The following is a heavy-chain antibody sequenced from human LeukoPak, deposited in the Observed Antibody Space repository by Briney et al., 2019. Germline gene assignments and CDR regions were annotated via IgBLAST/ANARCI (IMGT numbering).Heavy chain of an antibody. CDR2: INHSGST. CDR1: GGSFSGYY. J-gene: IGHJ4*02. Sequence: PSETLSLTCAVYGGSFSGYYWSWIRQPPGKGLEWIGEINHSGSTNYNPSLKSRVTISVDTSKNQFSLKLSSVTAADTAVYYCARGRIGELWGYWGQGTLVTVSS. V-gene: IGHV4-34*01. CDR3: ARGRIGELWGY. D-gene: IGHD3-10*01.